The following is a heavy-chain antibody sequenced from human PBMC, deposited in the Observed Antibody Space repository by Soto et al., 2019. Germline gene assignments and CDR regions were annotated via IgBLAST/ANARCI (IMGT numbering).Heavy chain of an antibody. CDR2: ISSSGGST. Sequence: EVQLLESGGGLVQPGGSLRLFCAASGFTFSSYAMSWVRQAPGKGLDWVSTISSSGGSTYYADSVKGRFTISRDNSKNTLYLQMNSLRAEDTAVYYCAKLITGEYGYWGQGTLVTVSS. V-gene: IGHV3-23*01. CDR1: GFTFSSYA. D-gene: IGHD3-16*01. CDR3: AKLITGEYGY. J-gene: IGHJ4*02.